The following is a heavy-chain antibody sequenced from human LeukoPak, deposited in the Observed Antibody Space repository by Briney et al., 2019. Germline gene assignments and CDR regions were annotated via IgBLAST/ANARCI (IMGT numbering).Heavy chain of an antibody. Sequence: GESLKISWKGSRYSFTSYWIGWVRHMPGKGLEWIGIIYPGDSDTRYSPSFQGQVTISADKSNSTAYLQWSSLKASDTAMYYCARHYDYDLWSGLFFDYWGQGTLVTVSS. J-gene: IGHJ4*02. D-gene: IGHD3-3*01. V-gene: IGHV5-51*01. CDR2: IYPGDSDT. CDR1: RYSFTSYW. CDR3: ARHYDYDLWSGLFFDY.